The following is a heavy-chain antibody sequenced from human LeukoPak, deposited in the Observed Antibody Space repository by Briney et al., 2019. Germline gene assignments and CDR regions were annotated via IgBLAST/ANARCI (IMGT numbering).Heavy chain of an antibody. D-gene: IGHD3-16*01. Sequence: SETLSLTCTVSGGSISSGGYYWSWLRQHPGKGLEWIGYIYYSGSTYYNPSLKSRVTISVDTSKNQSSLQLRSVPAADTAVYYCARGRLGLMDVWGQGTTVIVSS. J-gene: IGHJ6*02. V-gene: IGHV4-31*03. CDR3: ARGRLGLMDV. CDR1: GGSISSGGYY. CDR2: IYYSGST.